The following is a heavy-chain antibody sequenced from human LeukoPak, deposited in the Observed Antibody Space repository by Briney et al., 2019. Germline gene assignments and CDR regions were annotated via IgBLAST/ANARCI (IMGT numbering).Heavy chain of an antibody. D-gene: IGHD5-18*01. Sequence: GGSLRLSCAASGFTFSSYRMHWARQAPGKGLVWVSRINSDGSSTSYADSVKGRFTISRDNAKNTLYLQMNSLRAEDTAVYYCGNLDTPMGYWGQGTLVTVSS. CDR2: INSDGSST. CDR3: GNLDTPMGY. CDR1: GFTFSSYR. J-gene: IGHJ4*02. V-gene: IGHV3-74*01.